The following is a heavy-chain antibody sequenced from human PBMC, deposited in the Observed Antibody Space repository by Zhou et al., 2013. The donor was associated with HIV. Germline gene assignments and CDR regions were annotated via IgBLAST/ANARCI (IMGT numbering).Heavy chain of an antibody. Sequence: QVQLVQSGAEVKQPGSSVKVSCKASGGTFSSYAISWVRQAPGQGLEWMGRIIPILGIANYAQKFQGRVTITADKSTSTAYMELSSLRSEDTAVYYCAREGEITAEDYYYMDVWGKGTTVTVSS. CDR3: AREGEITAEDYYYMDV. J-gene: IGHJ6*03. CDR1: GGTFSSYA. D-gene: IGHD3-16*01. CDR2: IIPILGIA. V-gene: IGHV1-69*04.